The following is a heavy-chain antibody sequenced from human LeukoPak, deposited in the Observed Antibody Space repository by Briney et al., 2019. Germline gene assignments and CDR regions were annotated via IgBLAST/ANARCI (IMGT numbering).Heavy chain of an antibody. CDR3: ARCGGCYHGSYYFDY. J-gene: IGHJ4*01. CDR1: GFTFSSYW. Sequence: GGSLRLSCAASGFTFSSYWMRWVRQVPGKGLERVANIKQDGSEKYYVDSVKGRFTISRDNAKNSLYLQMNSLRAEDTAVYYCARCGGCYHGSYYFDYWGQGTLVTVSS. D-gene: IGHD2-8*02. V-gene: IGHV3-7*01. CDR2: IKQDGSEK.